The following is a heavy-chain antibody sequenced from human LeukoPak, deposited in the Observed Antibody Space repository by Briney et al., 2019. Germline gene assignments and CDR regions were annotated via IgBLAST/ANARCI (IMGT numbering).Heavy chain of an antibody. J-gene: IGHJ4*02. CDR2: MNPNSGGT. V-gene: IGHV1-2*02. CDR3: ARTSGYSSGWYEYYCDY. D-gene: IGHD6-19*01. Sequence: ASVRVSSTPSGYTFTGYYMHWGPQAPGPGREGRGGMNPNSGGTSYAQKFQGRPTMTRDTTISTAYMELSRLRSDDTAVYDCARTSGYSSGWYEYYCDYWGEGTLVTVSS. CDR1: GYTFTGYY.